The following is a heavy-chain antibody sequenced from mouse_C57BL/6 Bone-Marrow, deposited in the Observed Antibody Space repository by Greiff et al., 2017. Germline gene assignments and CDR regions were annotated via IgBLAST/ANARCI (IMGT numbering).Heavy chain of an antibody. Sequence: QVQLQQPGAELVKPGASVKLSCKASGYTFTSYWMQWVKQRPGQGLEWIGEIDPSDSYTNYNQKFKGKATLTVDTSSSPAYMQLSSLTSEDSAVYYCARSGSAYWGQGTLVTVSA. CDR2: IDPSDSYT. J-gene: IGHJ3*01. CDR1: GYTFTSYW. CDR3: ARSGSAY. D-gene: IGHD3-2*02. V-gene: IGHV1-50*01.